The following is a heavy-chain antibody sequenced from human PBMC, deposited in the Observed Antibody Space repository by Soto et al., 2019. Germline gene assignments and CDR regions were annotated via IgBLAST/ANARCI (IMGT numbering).Heavy chain of an antibody. CDR3: ARYAYGSGSPPYYFDY. J-gene: IGHJ4*02. CDR1: GGSITSYH. CDR2: IYYSGST. Sequence: PSETLSLTCVVSGGSITSYHWSWIRQFPGKGLEWIGYIYYSGSTYYNPSLKSRVTISVDTSKNQFSLKLSSVTAADTAVYYCARYAYGSGSPPYYFDYWGQGTLVTVSS. D-gene: IGHD3-10*01. V-gene: IGHV4-59*06.